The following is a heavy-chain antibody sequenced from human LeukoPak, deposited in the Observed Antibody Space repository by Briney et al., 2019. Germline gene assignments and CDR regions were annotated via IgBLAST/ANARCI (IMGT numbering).Heavy chain of an antibody. Sequence: GGSLRLSCAASGFTFSSYEMNWVRQAPGKGLEWVSYISSSGSTIYYADSVKGRFTISRDNAKNSLYLQMNSLRAEDTAVYYCASLVSGWYNWFDPWGQGTLVTVSS. CDR2: ISSSGSTI. CDR3: ASLVSGWYNWFDP. CDR1: GFTFSSYE. D-gene: IGHD6-19*01. J-gene: IGHJ5*02. V-gene: IGHV3-48*03.